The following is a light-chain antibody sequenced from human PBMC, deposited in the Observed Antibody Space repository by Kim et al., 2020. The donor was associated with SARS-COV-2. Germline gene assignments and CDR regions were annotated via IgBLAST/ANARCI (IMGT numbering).Light chain of an antibody. Sequence: LGQTVSITCQRDSLSSCYEHWYQQKPGQAPVLVIYGKNNRTSGIPDRFSCSSSGNTASLTITGAQAEDEAEYYCNSRDSSGSHWVFGGGTQLTVL. J-gene: IGLJ3*02. V-gene: IGLV3-19*01. CDR3: NSRDSSGSHWV. CDR2: GKN. CDR1: SLSSCY.